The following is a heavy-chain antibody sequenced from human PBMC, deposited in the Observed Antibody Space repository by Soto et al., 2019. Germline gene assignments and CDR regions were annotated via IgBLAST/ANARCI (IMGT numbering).Heavy chain of an antibody. J-gene: IGHJ6*03. D-gene: IGHD6-13*01. V-gene: IGHV3-11*01. Sequence: GGSLRLSCAASGFTFSDYYMSWIRQAPGKGLEWVSYISSSGSTIYYADSVKGRFTISRDNAKNSLYLQMNSLRAEDTAVYYCARLVSPYDYYMDVWGKGTTVTVSS. CDR2: ISSSGSTI. CDR1: GFTFSDYY. CDR3: ARLVSPYDYYMDV.